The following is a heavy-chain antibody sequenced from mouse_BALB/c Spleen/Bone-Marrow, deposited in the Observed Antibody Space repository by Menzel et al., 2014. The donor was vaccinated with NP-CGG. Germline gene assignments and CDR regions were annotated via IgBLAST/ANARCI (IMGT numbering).Heavy chain of an antibody. J-gene: IGHJ2*01. CDR1: GYTFSTYW. V-gene: IGHV1-7*01. Sequence: QVQLQQSGAERAKPGASVKMSCKASGYTFSTYWMHWVKQRPGQGLEWIGYISPTTDYTEYNQKFKDKATLTADRSSSTAYMQLSSLTSEDSAVYYCARDVDYWGQGTTLTVSS. CDR3: ARDVDY. CDR2: ISPTTDYT.